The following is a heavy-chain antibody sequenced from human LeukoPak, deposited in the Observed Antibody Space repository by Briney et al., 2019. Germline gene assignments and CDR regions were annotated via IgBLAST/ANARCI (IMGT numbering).Heavy chain of an antibody. V-gene: IGHV3-30-3*01. CDR1: GFTFSSYA. J-gene: IGHJ6*03. CDR3: ARGRSGTSSIYYYYYMDV. CDR2: ISYDGSNK. Sequence: GGSLRLSCAASGFTFSSYAMHWVRQAPGKGLEWVAVISYDGSNKYYADSVKGRFTISRDNSKNTLYLQMNSLRAEDTAVYYCARGRSGTSSIYYYYYMDVWGKGTTVTVSS. D-gene: IGHD2-2*01.